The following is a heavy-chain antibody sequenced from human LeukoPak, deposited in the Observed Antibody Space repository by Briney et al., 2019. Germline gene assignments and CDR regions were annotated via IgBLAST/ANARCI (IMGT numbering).Heavy chain of an antibody. D-gene: IGHD6-13*01. CDR3: ARDGAAADAFDI. CDR1: GFTFDDYG. CDR2: INWNGGST. V-gene: IGHV3-20*04. Sequence: GGSLRLSCAASGFTFDDYGMSWVRQAPGKGLEWVSGINWNGGSTGYADSVKGRFTISRDNAKNSLYLQMNSPRAEDTAVYYCARDGAAADAFDIWGQGTMVTVSS. J-gene: IGHJ3*02.